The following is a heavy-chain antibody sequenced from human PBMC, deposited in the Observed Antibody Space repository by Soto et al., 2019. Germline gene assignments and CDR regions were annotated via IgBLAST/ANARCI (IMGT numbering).Heavy chain of an antibody. D-gene: IGHD3-10*01. Sequence: SETLSLTCTVSGGSISSSSYYWGWIRQPPGKGLEWIGSIYYSGSTYYNPSLKSRVTISVDTSKNQFSLKLSSVTAADTAVYYCARQGIYRTGVREVRDYYYYGMDVWGQGTTVTVSS. J-gene: IGHJ6*02. CDR2: IYYSGST. V-gene: IGHV4-39*01. CDR3: ARQGIYRTGVREVRDYYYYGMDV. CDR1: GGSISSSSYY.